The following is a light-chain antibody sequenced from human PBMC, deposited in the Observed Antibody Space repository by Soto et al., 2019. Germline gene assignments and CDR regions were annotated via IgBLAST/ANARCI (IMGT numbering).Light chain of an antibody. CDR3: HRYDKGPPGA. CDR2: DAY. CDR1: QSVSTN. V-gene: IGKV3D-15*01. J-gene: IGKJ1*01. Sequence: EIVVTQFPATLSESPGERVTLSCRSSQSVSTNLAWYQQRPGEAPRLLIFDAYARAVDIPGRFSGSGSGTELTLTIISLQPEDFAVYFCHRYDKGPPGAFGQGTKG.